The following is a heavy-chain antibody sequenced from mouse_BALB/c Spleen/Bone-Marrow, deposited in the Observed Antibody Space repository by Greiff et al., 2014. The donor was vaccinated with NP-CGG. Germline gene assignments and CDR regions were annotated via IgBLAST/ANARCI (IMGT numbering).Heavy chain of an antibody. D-gene: IGHD1-1*02. Sequence: VHVKQSGPSLVKPSQTLPLTCSVTGDSITSGYWNWLRKLPGNKLEYLGYISYSGSTYHNPVLKSRVSFTQDSSKNQYYLQLNSVTTEDTATYYCASSYELLWMDYWGQGTSVTVSS. J-gene: IGHJ4*01. CDR1: GDSITSGY. V-gene: IGHV3-8*02. CDR2: ISYSGST. CDR3: ASSYELLWMDY.